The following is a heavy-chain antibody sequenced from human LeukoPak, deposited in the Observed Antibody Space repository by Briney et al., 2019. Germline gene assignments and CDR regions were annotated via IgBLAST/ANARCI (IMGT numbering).Heavy chain of an antibody. CDR3: AKDSEIAAAGSYWYFDL. CDR2: ISYDGSNK. D-gene: IGHD6-13*01. Sequence: GGSLRLSCAASGXTFRSYDTHWVRQAPGKGLQWVAVISYDGSNKYHTDSVKGRFTISRDNSKNTLYLQMNSLRAEDTAVYYRAKDSEIAAAGSYWYFDLWGRGTLVTVSS. CDR1: GXTFRSYD. V-gene: IGHV3-30*18. J-gene: IGHJ2*01.